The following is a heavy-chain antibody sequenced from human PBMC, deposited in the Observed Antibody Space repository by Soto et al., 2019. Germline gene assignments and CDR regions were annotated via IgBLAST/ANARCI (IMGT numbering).Heavy chain of an antibody. Sequence: GVLRLSCAASGFTFRNYAMSWARQAPGKGLEWVSAISGSGGTTHYADSVKGRFTISRDNSKNTLYLQMNSLRVEDTAVYYCAKDRTSTSCYAFDYWGQGSLVTVSS. V-gene: IGHV3-23*01. J-gene: IGHJ4*02. CDR3: AKDRTSTSCYAFDY. D-gene: IGHD2-2*01. CDR1: GFTFRNYA. CDR2: ISGSGGTT.